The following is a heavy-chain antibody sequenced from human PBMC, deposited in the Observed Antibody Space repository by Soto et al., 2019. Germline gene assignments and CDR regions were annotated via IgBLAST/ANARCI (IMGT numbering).Heavy chain of an antibody. CDR3: AKDGGPAYCNSPGCSAEHFDY. CDR2: INPSGGST. CDR1: GYTFTSYY. Sequence: ASVKVSCKASGYTFTSYYMHWVRQAPGQGLEWMGIINPSGGSTSYAQKFQGRVTMTRNTLYLQTSSLRHEDTAVYYCAKDGGPAYCNSPGCSAEHFDYWGQGTQVTVSS. D-gene: IGHD2-2*01. J-gene: IGHJ4*02. V-gene: IGHV1-46*01.